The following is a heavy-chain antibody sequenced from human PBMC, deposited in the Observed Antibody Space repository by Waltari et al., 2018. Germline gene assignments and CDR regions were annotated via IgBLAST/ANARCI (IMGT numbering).Heavy chain of an antibody. CDR2: IRYDGSNK. J-gene: IGHJ6*03. Sequence: QVQLVESGGGVVQPGGSLRLSCAASGFTFSSYGMHWVRQAPGKGLEWVAFIRYDGSNKYYADSVKGRFTISRDNSKNTLYLQMNSLRAEDTAVYYCAKDWSLATVYYYYYYMDVWGKGTTVTVSS. V-gene: IGHV3-30*02. CDR3: AKDWSLATVYYYYYYMDV. D-gene: IGHD3-3*02. CDR1: GFTFSSYG.